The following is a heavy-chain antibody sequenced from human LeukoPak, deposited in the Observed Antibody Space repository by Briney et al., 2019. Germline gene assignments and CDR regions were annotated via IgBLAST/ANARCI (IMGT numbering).Heavy chain of an antibody. CDR1: GFTFDDYA. V-gene: IGHV3-48*03. CDR2: ISGSGSTI. J-gene: IGHJ6*03. Sequence: GGSLRLSCAASGFTFDDYAMHWVRQAPGKGLEWVSYISGSGSTIYYADSVKGRFTISRDNAKNSLYLQMNGLRAEDTAVYYCARYGDLNYYYYYMDVWGKGTTVTISS. CDR3: ARYGDLNYYYYYMDV. D-gene: IGHD4-17*01.